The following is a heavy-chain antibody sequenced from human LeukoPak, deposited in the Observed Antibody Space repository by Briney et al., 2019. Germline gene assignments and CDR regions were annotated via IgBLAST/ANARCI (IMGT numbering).Heavy chain of an antibody. CDR1: GFTFSNYW. V-gene: IGHV3-7*01. Sequence: GGSLRLSCAASGFTFSNYWMSWVRQAPGKGLEWVANIRQDGSDKYYMDSVKGRFTISRDNAKNSLSLQMNSLRVEDTAVYYCARDRDCGDGGCYPHFDYWGQGVRVTVSS. D-gene: IGHD2-15*01. J-gene: IGHJ4*02. CDR2: IRQDGSDK. CDR3: ARDRDCGDGGCYPHFDY.